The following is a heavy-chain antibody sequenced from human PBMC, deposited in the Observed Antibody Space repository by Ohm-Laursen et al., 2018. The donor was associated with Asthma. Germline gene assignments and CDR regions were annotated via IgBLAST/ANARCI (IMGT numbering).Heavy chain of an antibody. CDR1: GDSISSGNNY. D-gene: IGHD5-24*01. V-gene: IGHV4-39*01. CDR2: IYYSGNT. J-gene: IGHJ4*02. CDR3: ARQRRDGFAY. Sequence: GTLSLTCPVSGDSISSGNNYWSWIRQPPGKGLEWIGGIYYSGNTYYNPSLKSRVTISVDTSKNQFSLKLSSVTAADTAVYYCARQRRDGFAYWGQGTLVTVSS.